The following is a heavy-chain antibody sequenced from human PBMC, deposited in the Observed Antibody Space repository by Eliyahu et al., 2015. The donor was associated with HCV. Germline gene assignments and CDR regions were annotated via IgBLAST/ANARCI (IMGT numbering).Heavy chain of an antibody. J-gene: IGHJ6*02. CDR2: ISGSGGST. CDR3: AKDGVNLAARNYYGMDV. V-gene: IGHV3-23*01. CDR1: GFTFGSYA. Sequence: EVQLLESGGGLVQPGGSLRLSCAASGFTFGSYAMGWVRQAPGKGLEWVSAISGSGGSTYYADSVKGRFTISRDNSKNTLYLQMNSLRAEDTAVYYCAKDGVNLAARNYYGMDVWGQGTTVTVSS. D-gene: IGHD6-6*01.